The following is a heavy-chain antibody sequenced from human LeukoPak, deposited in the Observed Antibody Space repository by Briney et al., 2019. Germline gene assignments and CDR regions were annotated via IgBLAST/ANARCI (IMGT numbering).Heavy chain of an antibody. CDR2: IHHGGTT. V-gene: IGHV4-38-2*02. Sequence: SETLSLTCTVSGVFISGGYYWGWIRQTPGKGLVWIGSIHHGGTTYYNPSLKSRVNTSVDTSKNLFSLKLSSLTAADTAVYYCARDMRGATGPFDYWGQGTLVTVSS. D-gene: IGHD1-26*01. J-gene: IGHJ4*02. CDR3: ARDMRGATGPFDY. CDR1: GVFISGGYY.